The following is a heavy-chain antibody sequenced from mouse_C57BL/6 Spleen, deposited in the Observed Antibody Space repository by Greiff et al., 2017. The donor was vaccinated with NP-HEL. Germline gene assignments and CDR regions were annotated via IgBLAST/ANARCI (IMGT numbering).Heavy chain of an antibody. CDR3: ARGGSSPNYYAMDY. D-gene: IGHD1-1*01. CDR2: INPNNGGT. Sequence: VQLQQSGPELVKPGASVKISCKASGYTFTDYYMNWVKQSHGKSLEWIGDINPNNGGTSYNQKFKGKATLTVDKSSSTAYMELRSLTSEDSAVYYCARGGSSPNYYAMDYWGQGTSVTVSS. J-gene: IGHJ4*01. CDR1: GYTFTDYY. V-gene: IGHV1-26*01.